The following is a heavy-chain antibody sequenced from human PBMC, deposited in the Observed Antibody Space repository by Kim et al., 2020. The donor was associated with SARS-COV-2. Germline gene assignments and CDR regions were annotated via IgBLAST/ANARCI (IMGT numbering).Heavy chain of an antibody. V-gene: IGHV4-34*01. CDR1: GGSFSGYY. J-gene: IGHJ3*02. CDR3: AGYSDPITMIVPGDAFDI. Sequence: SETLSLTCAVYGGSFSGYYWSWIRQPPGKGLEWIGEINHSGSTNYNPSLKSLVTISVDTSKNQFSLKLSSVTAADTAVYYCAGYSDPITMIVPGDAFDIWGQGTMVTVSS. D-gene: IGHD3-22*01. CDR2: INHSGST.